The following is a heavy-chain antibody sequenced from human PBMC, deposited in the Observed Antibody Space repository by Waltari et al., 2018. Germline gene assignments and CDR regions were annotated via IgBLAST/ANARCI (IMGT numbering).Heavy chain of an antibody. V-gene: IGHV3-30*18. CDR3: AKSHLLYFDWWGGMDV. CDR1: EFKFRNCG. CDR2: VSYDGRKE. Sequence: VDTGGGVIQHEKTLRLVRAAAEFKFRNCGTHRGRQAPGKGLEWVAVVSYDGRKEYYADSLKGRFTISRDNSKSTLYLEMNGLTVEDTATYYCAKSHLLYFDWWGGMDVWGQGTTVTVSS. J-gene: IGHJ6*02. D-gene: IGHD3-9*01.